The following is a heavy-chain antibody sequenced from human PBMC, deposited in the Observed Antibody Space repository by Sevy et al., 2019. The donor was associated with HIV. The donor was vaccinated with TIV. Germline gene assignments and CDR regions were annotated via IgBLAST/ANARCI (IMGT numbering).Heavy chain of an antibody. J-gene: IGHJ4*02. V-gene: IGHV4-59*13. Sequence: SETLSLTCTVSGGSISSYYWSWIRQPPGKGLEWIGYIYYSGSTNYNPSLKSRVTISVDTSKNQFSLKLGSVTAADTAVYYCARDSGAYEGYDILTGYPRSFGYFDYWGQGTLVTVSS. CDR3: ARDSGAYEGYDILTGYPRSFGYFDY. D-gene: IGHD3-9*01. CDR2: IYYSGST. CDR1: GGSISSYY.